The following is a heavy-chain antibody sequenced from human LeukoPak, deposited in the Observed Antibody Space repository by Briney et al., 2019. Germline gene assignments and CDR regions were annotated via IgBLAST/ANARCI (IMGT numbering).Heavy chain of an antibody. CDR2: IRYDGSNK. D-gene: IGHD3-22*01. V-gene: IGHV3-30*02. CDR1: GFTFSSYW. Sequence: PGGSLRLSCAASGFTFSSYWMHWVRQVPGKGLEWVAFIRYDGSNKYYADSVKGRFTISRDNSKNTLYLQMNSLRAEDTAVYYCARSKDSSGYKSFDYWGQGTLVTVSS. CDR3: ARSKDSSGYKSFDY. J-gene: IGHJ4*02.